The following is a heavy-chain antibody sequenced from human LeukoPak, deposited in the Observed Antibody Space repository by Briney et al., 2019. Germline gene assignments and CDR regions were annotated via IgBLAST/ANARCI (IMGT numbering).Heavy chain of an antibody. D-gene: IGHD1-26*01. CDR2: IYHSGST. V-gene: IGHV4-30-2*01. CDR3: ARDGGSYVWFDP. CDR1: GGSISSGGYY. J-gene: IGHJ5*02. Sequence: SQTLSLTCTVSGGSISSGGYYWSWIRQPPGKGLEWIGYIYHSGSTYYNPSLKSRVTISVDRSKNQFSLKLSSVTAADTAVYYCARDGGSYVWFDPWGQGTLVTVSS.